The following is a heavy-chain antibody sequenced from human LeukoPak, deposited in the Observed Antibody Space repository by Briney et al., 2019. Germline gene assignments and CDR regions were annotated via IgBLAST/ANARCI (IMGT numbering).Heavy chain of an antibody. CDR1: GYTLTELS. CDR3: ATSSGSYGFGYYFDY. J-gene: IGHJ4*02. V-gene: IGHV1-24*01. Sequence: ASVKVSCKVSGYTLTELSMHWVRQAPGKGLEWMGGFDPEDGETIYAQEFQGRVTMTEDTSTDTAYMELSSLRSEDTAVYYCATSSGSYGFGYYFDYWGQGTLVTVSS. D-gene: IGHD1-26*01. CDR2: FDPEDGET.